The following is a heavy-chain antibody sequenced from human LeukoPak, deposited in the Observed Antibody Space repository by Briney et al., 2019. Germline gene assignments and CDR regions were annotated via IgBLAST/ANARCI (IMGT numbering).Heavy chain of an antibody. Sequence: SETLSLTCTVSGGSISSSTHCWSWVRQPPGKGLEWIGCMYYSGNTYYSSSLKGRVTISLDTPKNQFSLRLNSVTASDTAVYYCARHYGPWGQGTLVTVSS. CDR1: GGSISSSTHC. CDR3: ARHYGP. V-gene: IGHV4-39*01. D-gene: IGHD3-10*01. J-gene: IGHJ4*02. CDR2: MYYSGNT.